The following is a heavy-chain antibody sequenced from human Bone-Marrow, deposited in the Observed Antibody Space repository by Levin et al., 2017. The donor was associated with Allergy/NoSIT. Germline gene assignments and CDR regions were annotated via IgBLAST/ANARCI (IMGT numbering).Heavy chain of an antibody. Sequence: GESLKISCKASGYTFTNYAVQWVRQAPGQGLEWMGWINAGNGNTKYSQKFQGRVTITRDASASTAYMELSSLRSEDTAVYYCARGIWSSTLVGYYFDYWGQGTLVTVSS. CDR3: ARGIWSSTLVGYYFDY. CDR1: GYTFTNYA. J-gene: IGHJ4*02. D-gene: IGHD2-15*01. V-gene: IGHV1-3*01. CDR2: INAGNGNT.